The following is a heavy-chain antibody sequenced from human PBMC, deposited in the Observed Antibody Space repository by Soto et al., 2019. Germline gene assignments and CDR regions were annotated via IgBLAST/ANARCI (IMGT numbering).Heavy chain of an antibody. J-gene: IGHJ4*02. Sequence: LRLSCAASGFTLSSYSMNWVRQAPGKGLEWVSSISSSSSTIYYADSVKGRFTISRDNAKNSLYLQMNSLRDEDTAVYYCARDMAGYSSSWYVRSFDYWGQGTLVTVSS. D-gene: IGHD6-13*01. CDR2: ISSSSSTI. CDR1: GFTLSSYS. V-gene: IGHV3-48*02. CDR3: ARDMAGYSSSWYVRSFDY.